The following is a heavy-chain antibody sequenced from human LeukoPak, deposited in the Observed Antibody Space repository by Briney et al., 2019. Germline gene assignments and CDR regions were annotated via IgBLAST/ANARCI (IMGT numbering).Heavy chain of an antibody. CDR1: GFTSTTAW. V-gene: IGHV3-7*01. Sequence: QPGGSLTLSCAISGFTSTTAWMTWVRQAPGKGLEWVADIRQDGSDKYYVDSVKGRFIISRDNAKKSVSLQMNNLRVEDTAVYYCVVYKYILSWSAFDFWGRGTMVTVSS. D-gene: IGHD6-13*01. CDR3: VVYKYILSWSAFDF. CDR2: IRQDGSDK. J-gene: IGHJ3*01.